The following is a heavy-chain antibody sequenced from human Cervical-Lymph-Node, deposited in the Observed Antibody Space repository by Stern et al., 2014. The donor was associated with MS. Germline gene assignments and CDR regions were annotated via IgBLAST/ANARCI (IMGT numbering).Heavy chain of an antibody. Sequence: EVQLVESGGGLDKPGGSLRLSCAASGFNFSIYNMNWVRQAPGKGLEWVSAISSRSRTNYADSVRGRFTISRDNAKNSLFLQMNSLRAEYTAIYYCARDLRLDYWGQGILVTVSS. V-gene: IGHV3-21*01. CDR3: ARDLRLDY. J-gene: IGHJ4*02. CDR1: GFNFSIYN. CDR2: ISSRSRT.